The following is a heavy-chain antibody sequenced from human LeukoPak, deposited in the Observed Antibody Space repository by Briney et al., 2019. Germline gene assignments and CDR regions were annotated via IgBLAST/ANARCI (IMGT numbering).Heavy chain of an antibody. V-gene: IGHV4-39*07. Sequence: SETLSLTCTVSGGSISSSSYYWGWIRQPPGKGLEWIGSIYYSGSTYYNPSLKSRVTISVDTSKNQFSLKLSSVTAADTAVYYCARGLIAAAGTSFDYWGQGTLVTVSS. CDR2: IYYSGST. CDR3: ARGLIAAAGTSFDY. J-gene: IGHJ4*02. CDR1: GGSISSSSYY. D-gene: IGHD6-13*01.